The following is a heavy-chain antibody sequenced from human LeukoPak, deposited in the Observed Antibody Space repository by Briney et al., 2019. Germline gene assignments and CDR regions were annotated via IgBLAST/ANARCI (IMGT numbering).Heavy chain of an antibody. J-gene: IGHJ4*02. CDR1: GYTFTSYG. Sequence: ASVKVSCKASGYTFTSYGISWVRQTPGQGLEWMGWINPNSGGTNYAQKFQGRVTMTRDTSISTAYMELSRLRSDDTAVYYCARSRPGGEFYFDYWGQGTLVTVSS. CDR2: INPNSGGT. D-gene: IGHD3-10*01. V-gene: IGHV1-2*02. CDR3: ARSRPGGEFYFDY.